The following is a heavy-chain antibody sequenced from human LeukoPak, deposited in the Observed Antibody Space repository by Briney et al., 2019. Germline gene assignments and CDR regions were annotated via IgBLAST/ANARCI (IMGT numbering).Heavy chain of an antibody. CDR2: ISAYNGNT. CDR3: ARDLDDIVVVPAAKANAFDI. CDR1: GYTLTSYG. D-gene: IGHD2-2*01. Sequence: ASVKVSCKASGYTLTSYGISWVRQAPGQGLEWMGWISAYNGNTNYAQKLQGRVTMTTYTSTSTAYMELRSLRSDDTAVYYCARDLDDIVVVPAAKANAFDIWGQGTMVTVSS. J-gene: IGHJ3*02. V-gene: IGHV1-18*01.